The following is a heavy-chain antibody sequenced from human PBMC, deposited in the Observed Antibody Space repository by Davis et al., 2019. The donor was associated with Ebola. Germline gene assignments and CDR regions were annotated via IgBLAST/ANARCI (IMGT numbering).Heavy chain of an antibody. CDR2: IHYSGST. CDR1: GGSTTRHY. Sequence: SQPLSPTCPLSGGSTTRHYWSWTRQPPGKARERLGSIHYSGSTNYNPPLKSRVTRSGDTSKNQFSLKLSSLTTADAAVYYCAGLVAGGGANNWFDPWGQGTLVTVSS. J-gene: IGHJ5*02. V-gene: IGHV4-59*08. CDR3: AGLVAGGGANNWFDP. D-gene: IGHD2-15*01.